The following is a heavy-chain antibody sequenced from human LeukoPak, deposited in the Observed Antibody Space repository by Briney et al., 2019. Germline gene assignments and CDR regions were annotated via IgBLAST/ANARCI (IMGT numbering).Heavy chain of an antibody. CDR3: ARTSIAARRADFDY. V-gene: IGHV1-2*06. CDR2: INPNSGGT. CDR1: GYTFTGYF. D-gene: IGHD6-6*01. Sequence: ASVKVSCKASGYTFTGYFMHWVRQAPGQGLECMGRINPNSGGTNYAQKFQGRVTMTRDTSISTAYMELSRLRSDDTAVYYCARTSIAARRADFDYWGQGTVVTVSS. J-gene: IGHJ4*02.